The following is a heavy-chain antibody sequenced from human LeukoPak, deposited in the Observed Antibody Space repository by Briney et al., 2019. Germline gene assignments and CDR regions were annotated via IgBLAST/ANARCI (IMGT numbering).Heavy chain of an antibody. CDR3: ARDHPDIVVVPAAMPVSYYYYGMDV. CDR2: IIPIFGTA. Sequence: SVKVSCKASGGTLSSYAISWVRQAPGQGLEWMGGIIPIFGTANYAQKFQGRVTITADESTSTAYMELSSLRSEDTAVYYCARDHPDIVVVPAAMPVSYYYYGMDVWGQGTTVTVAS. V-gene: IGHV1-69*13. J-gene: IGHJ6*02. D-gene: IGHD2-2*01. CDR1: GGTLSSYA.